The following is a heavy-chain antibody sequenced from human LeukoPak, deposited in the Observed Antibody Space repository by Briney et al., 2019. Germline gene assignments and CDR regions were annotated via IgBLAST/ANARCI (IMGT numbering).Heavy chain of an antibody. CDR3: ARERYCSSISCLRDAFDI. D-gene: IGHD2-2*01. CDR1: GFTFSSYA. CDR2: ISYDGTNK. V-gene: IGHV3-30-3*01. Sequence: GRSLRLSCAASGFTFSSYAMHWVRQAPGKGLEWLTVISYDGTNKYYADSVKGRFTISRDNSKNTLYLRMNSLRDEDTAVYYCARERYCSSISCLRDAFDIWGQGTTVSVSS. J-gene: IGHJ3*02.